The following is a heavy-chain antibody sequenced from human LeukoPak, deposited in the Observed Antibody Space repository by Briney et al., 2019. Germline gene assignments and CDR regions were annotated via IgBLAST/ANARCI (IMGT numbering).Heavy chain of an antibody. CDR3: ARQSRGGFGELSAQMDV. D-gene: IGHD3-10*01. V-gene: IGHV4-39*01. Sequence: SETLSLTCTVSGGSISSSSYYWGWIRQPPGKGLEWIGSIYYSGSTYYNPSLKSRVTISVDTSKNQFSLKLSSVTAADTAVYYCARQSRGGFGELSAQMDVWGKGTTVTISS. CDR2: IYYSGST. J-gene: IGHJ6*04. CDR1: GGSISSSSYY.